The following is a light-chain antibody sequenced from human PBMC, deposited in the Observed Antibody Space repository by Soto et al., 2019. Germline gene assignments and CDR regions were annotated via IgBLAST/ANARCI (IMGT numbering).Light chain of an antibody. CDR1: QSVSNNY. CDR2: GAS. CDR3: QQYGSSVKT. Sequence: EIVLTQSPATLSLSPGARATLSCRASQSVSNNYLAWYQQKPGQAPSLLIFGASNRAPDIPDRFSGSGSGTDFTLTISRLEPEDVEVYVGQQYGSSVKTFGQGTKVDIK. J-gene: IGKJ1*01. V-gene: IGKV3-20*01.